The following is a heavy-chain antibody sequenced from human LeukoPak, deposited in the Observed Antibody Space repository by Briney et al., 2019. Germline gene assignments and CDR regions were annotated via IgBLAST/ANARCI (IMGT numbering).Heavy chain of an antibody. D-gene: IGHD3-22*01. CDR1: GLIFGNYG. CDR3: AKDKHYDSSGYFDY. CDR2: INDSGGSR. Sequence: PGGSLRLSCAASGLIFGNYGMSWGRQAPGKALEWISAINDSGGSRYYADSVKGRFTISRDSSKNTLYLQMNSLRAEDTATYYCAKDKHYDSSGYFDYWGQGSLVTVSS. V-gene: IGHV3-23*01. J-gene: IGHJ4*02.